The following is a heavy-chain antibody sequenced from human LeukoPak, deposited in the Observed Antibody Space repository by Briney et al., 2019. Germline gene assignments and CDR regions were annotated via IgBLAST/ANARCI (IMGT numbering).Heavy chain of an antibody. Sequence: GGSLTLSCAASGFTFSAYWMHWVRQVPGKGLVWVSRIHCEGTTTIYADSVKGRFTISRDNGKNTLYLHMNSLRADDTAVYYCARDSDWLLFDYWGQGTLVTVSS. CDR2: IHCEGTTT. D-gene: IGHD3-9*01. CDR3: ARDSDWLLFDY. CDR1: GFTFSAYW. V-gene: IGHV3-74*01. J-gene: IGHJ4*02.